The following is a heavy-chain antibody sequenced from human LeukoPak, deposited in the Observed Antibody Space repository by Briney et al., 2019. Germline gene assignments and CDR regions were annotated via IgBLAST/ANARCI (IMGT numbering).Heavy chain of an antibody. V-gene: IGHV4-39*01. D-gene: IGHD1-14*01. CDR2: IYYSGST. CDR1: GGSISSSSYY. Sequence: PSETLSLTCTVSGGSISSSSYYWGWIRQPPGKGLEWIGSIYYSGSTYYNPSLKSRVTISVDTSKNQFSLKLSSVTAAHTAVYYCAITGPEDYWGQGTLVTVSS. CDR3: AITGPEDY. J-gene: IGHJ4*02.